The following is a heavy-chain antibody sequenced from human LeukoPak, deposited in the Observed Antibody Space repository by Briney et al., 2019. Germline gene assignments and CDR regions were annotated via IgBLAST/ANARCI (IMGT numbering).Heavy chain of an antibody. V-gene: IGHV3-30*14. CDR2: ISYDGSNK. J-gene: IGHJ4*02. CDR1: GFTFSSYA. CDR3: ARTGYSSGWFNDH. D-gene: IGHD6-19*01. Sequence: QAGGSLRLSCAASGFTFSSYAMHWVRQAPGKGLEWVAVISYDGSNKYYADSVKGRFTISRDNSKNALYLQMNSLRVDDTAVYYCARTGYSSGWFNDHWGQGTLVTVSS.